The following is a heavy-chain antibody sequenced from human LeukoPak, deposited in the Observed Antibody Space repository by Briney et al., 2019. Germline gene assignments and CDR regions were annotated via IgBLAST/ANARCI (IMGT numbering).Heavy chain of an antibody. Sequence: GGSLRLSCAASGFTFSSYGMHWVRQAPGKGLEWVAVISYDGSIKYYADSVKGRFTISRDNSKNTLYLQMNSLRAEDTAVYYCAKTSRYCSSTSCPRPYYYYYGMDVWGKGTTVTVSS. CDR1: GFTFSSYG. D-gene: IGHD2-2*01. CDR3: AKTSRYCSSTSCPRPYYYYYGMDV. CDR2: ISYDGSIK. V-gene: IGHV3-30*18. J-gene: IGHJ6*04.